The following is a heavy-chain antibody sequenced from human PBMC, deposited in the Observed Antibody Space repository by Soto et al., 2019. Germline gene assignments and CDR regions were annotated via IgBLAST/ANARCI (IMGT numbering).Heavy chain of an antibody. V-gene: IGHV4-34*01. Sequence: SETLSLTCAVYGGSFSGYYWSWIRQPPGKGLEWIGEINHSGSTNYNPSLKSRVTISVDTSKNQFSLKLSSVTAADTAVYYCAKNLPGRGYYYGMDVWGQGTTVTVYS. CDR3: AKNLPGRGYYYGMDV. J-gene: IGHJ6*02. CDR2: INHSGST. D-gene: IGHD3-10*01. CDR1: GGSFSGYY.